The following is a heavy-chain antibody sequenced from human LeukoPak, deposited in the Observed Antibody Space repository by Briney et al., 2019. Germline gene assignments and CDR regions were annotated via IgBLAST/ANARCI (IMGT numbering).Heavy chain of an antibody. V-gene: IGHV3-23*01. D-gene: IGHD3-3*01. CDR1: GFTFSSYA. CDR2: ISGSGGST. J-gene: IGHJ6*02. CDR3: AKDRRGHDFWSGYYLGEGPSYGMDV. Sequence: GGSLRLSCAASGFTFSSYAMSWVRQAPGKGLEWVSAISGSGGSTYYADSVKGRFTISRDNSKNTLYLQMNSLRAEDTAVYYCAKDRRGHDFWSGYYLGEGPSYGMDVWGQGTTVTVSS.